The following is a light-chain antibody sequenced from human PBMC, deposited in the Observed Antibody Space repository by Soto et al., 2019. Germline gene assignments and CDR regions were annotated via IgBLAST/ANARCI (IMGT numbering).Light chain of an antibody. CDR3: QHYGNSPLT. Sequence: EIVLTQSPATLSLSPGERATLSCRASQSVSESLAWYQQKPGQAPRLLVYGASSRATGIPERFSGSVSETDFTLSISRLEPEDFAVYYCQHYGNSPLTFGQGTRLEIK. V-gene: IGKV3-20*01. CDR1: QSVSES. J-gene: IGKJ5*01. CDR2: GAS.